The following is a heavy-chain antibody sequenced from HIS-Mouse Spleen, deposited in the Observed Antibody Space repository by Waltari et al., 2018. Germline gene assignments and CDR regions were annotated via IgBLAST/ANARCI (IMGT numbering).Heavy chain of an antibody. Sequence: QVQLVESGGGVVQPGRSLRLSCAASGFTFSSYAMHWFRQAPGKGVGWVAVISYDGSNKYYADPVKGRFTISRDNSKTTLYLQMNSLRAEDTAVYYCARVTGGGYWGQGTLVTVSS. CDR1: GFTFSSYA. CDR3: ARVTGGGY. J-gene: IGHJ4*02. CDR2: ISYDGSNK. D-gene: IGHD3-10*01. V-gene: IGHV3-30-3*01.